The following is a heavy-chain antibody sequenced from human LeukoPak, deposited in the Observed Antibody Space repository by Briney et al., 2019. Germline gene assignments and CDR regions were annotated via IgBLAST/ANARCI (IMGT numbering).Heavy chain of an antibody. CDR2: ISTDGSHK. CDR3: AKDGASSWFGEAT. D-gene: IGHD6-13*01. Sequence: GGSLRLSCAASGFTFSDYGMQWVRQAPGKGLEWVALISTDGSHKDYADSVKGRFTLSRDNSKNTLYLQMNSLRVEDTAVYYCAKDGASSWFGEATWGQGTLVTVSS. V-gene: IGHV3-30*18. J-gene: IGHJ5*02. CDR1: GFTFSDYG.